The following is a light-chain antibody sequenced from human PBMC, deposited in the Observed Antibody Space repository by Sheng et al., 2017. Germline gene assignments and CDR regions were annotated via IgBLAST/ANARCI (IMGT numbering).Light chain of an antibody. V-gene: IGKV1-9*01. CDR2: AAS. Sequence: IQLTQSPSSLSASVGDRVTITCRASQGISNYLAWYQQKPGQAPKLLIYAASTLQSGVPIRFSGSGXGTDFTLTISSLQPEDFATYYCLRLDSHPYTFGQGTNLDIK. J-gene: IGKJ2*01. CDR1: QGISNY. CDR3: LRLDSHPYT.